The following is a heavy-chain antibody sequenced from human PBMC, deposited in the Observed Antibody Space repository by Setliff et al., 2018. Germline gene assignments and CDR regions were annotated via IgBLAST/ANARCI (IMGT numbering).Heavy chain of an antibody. Sequence: PSETLSLTCNVSGVSITTFYWTWIRQPPGKGLEWIGFITYSGSANYHPSLKSRVTISLDTSKNQFSLSLTSVTAEDTAVYYCARMSGFQYIDVWDKGTTVTVSS. CDR1: GVSITTFY. CDR3: ARMSGFQYIDV. J-gene: IGHJ6*03. V-gene: IGHV4-59*08. CDR2: ITYSGSA. D-gene: IGHD3-3*01.